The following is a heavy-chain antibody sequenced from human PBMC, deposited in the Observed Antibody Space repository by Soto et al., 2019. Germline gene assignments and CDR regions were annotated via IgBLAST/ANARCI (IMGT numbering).Heavy chain of an antibody. CDR2: IIPSGGST. Sequence: QVQLVQSGAEVKKPGSSVKVSCKASGGTFSSYAISWVRQAPGQGLEWMGGIIPSGGSTSYAQKFQGRVTMTRDTSTSTVYMELSSLRSEDTAVYYCAREGIPGCTNGVCLPFDPWGQGTLVTVSS. V-gene: IGHV1-69*06. CDR1: GGTFSSYA. J-gene: IGHJ5*02. D-gene: IGHD2-8*01. CDR3: AREGIPGCTNGVCLPFDP.